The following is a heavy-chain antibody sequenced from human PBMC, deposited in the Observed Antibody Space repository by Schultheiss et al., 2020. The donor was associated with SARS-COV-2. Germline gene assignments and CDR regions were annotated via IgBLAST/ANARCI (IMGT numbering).Heavy chain of an antibody. CDR2: ISYDGSKK. D-gene: IGHD6-13*01. CDR1: GFTFSSYS. Sequence: GESLKISCAASGFTFSSYSMNWVRQAPGKGLEWVAVISYDGSKKYYADSVKGRFTISRDNAKNSLYLQMNSLRAEDTAVYYCARDATPPYSSSSPWFDPWGQGTLVTVSS. V-gene: IGHV3-30*12. J-gene: IGHJ5*02. CDR3: ARDATPPYSSSSPWFDP.